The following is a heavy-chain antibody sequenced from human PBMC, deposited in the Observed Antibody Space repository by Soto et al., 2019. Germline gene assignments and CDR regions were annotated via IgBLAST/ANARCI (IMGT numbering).Heavy chain of an antibody. CDR1: GGSISSGDYY. CDR3: ARVRKRETWGLYGMDV. V-gene: IGHV4-30-4*01. Sequence: TSETLSLTCTVSGGSISSGDYYWSWIRQPPGKGLEWIGYIYYSGSTYYNPSLKSRVTISVDTSKNQFSLELSSVTAADTAVYYCARVRKRETWGLYGMDVWGQGTTVTVSS. D-gene: IGHD7-27*01. CDR2: IYYSGST. J-gene: IGHJ6*02.